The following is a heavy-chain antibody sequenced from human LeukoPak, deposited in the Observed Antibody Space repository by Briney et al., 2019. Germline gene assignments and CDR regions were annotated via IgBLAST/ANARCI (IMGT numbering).Heavy chain of an antibody. CDR2: ISSSSSTI. CDR3: AKGSRRLVGTIPGLRRDHYMDV. D-gene: IGHD1-26*01. CDR1: GFTFSSYE. V-gene: IGHV3-48*03. J-gene: IGHJ6*03. Sequence: GGSLRLSCAASGFTFSSYEMNWVRQAPGKGLERVSYISSSSSTIYYADPVKGRFAISRDNAKSSMYLQMNSLRAEDTAVYYCAKGSRRLVGTIPGLRRDHYMDVWGKGTTVTVSS.